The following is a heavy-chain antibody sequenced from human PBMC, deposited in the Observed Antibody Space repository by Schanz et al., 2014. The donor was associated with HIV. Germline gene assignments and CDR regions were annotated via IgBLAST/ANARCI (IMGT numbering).Heavy chain of an antibody. Sequence: QVQLVQSGAEVKKPGASVKVSCETSGYTFTDCYIHWVRQAPGQGLEWMGWIDPNSGATSSAQKFQGRVTMTRDTSISTAYMELNSLRSDDTAVYYCARALEDIVVVTAHWGQGTLVTVSS. CDR3: ARALEDIVVVTAH. CDR1: GYTFTDCY. CDR2: IDPNSGAT. J-gene: IGHJ4*02. D-gene: IGHD2-21*02. V-gene: IGHV1-2*02.